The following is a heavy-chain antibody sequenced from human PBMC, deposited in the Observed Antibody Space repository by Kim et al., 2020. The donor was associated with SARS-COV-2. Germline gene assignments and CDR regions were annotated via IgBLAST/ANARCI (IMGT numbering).Heavy chain of an antibody. CDR2: INTNSGGA. V-gene: IGHV1-2*06. CDR1: GYTFSGYY. CDR3: AVNPTAAVNGFDF. D-gene: IGHD2-21*02. Sequence: ASVKVSCKASGYTFSGYYMSWVRQAPGQGLEWMGRINTNSGGANYAQSFQGRVTMTRDTSMTTAYMELSRLRSDDTAVYYCAVNPTAAVNGFDFWGQGTLVTVSS. J-gene: IGHJ4*02.